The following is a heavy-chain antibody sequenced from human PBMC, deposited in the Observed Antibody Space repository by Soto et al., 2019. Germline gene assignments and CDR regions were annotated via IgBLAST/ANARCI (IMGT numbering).Heavy chain of an antibody. D-gene: IGHD6-19*01. Sequence: ASVKVSCKASGYTFTSYGISGVRQAPGQGREWMGWISAYNGNTNYAQKLQGRVTMTTDTSTSTAYMELRSRRSDDTAVYYCARAAVAGYNWFDPWGQGTLVTVSS. CDR2: ISAYNGNT. V-gene: IGHV1-18*04. J-gene: IGHJ5*02. CDR3: ARAAVAGYNWFDP. CDR1: GYTFTSYG.